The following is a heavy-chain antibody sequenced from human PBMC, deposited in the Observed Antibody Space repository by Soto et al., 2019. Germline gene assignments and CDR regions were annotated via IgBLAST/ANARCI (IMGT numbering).Heavy chain of an antibody. CDR3: ARRIPFGYGMDV. CDR2: ITSNGGNT. V-gene: IGHV3-64*01. CDR1: GFTFSSYA. D-gene: IGHD2-21*01. J-gene: IGHJ6*02. Sequence: VQLVESGGGLVQPGGSLRLSCAASGFTFSSYAMKWVRQAPGKGLESVSAITSNGGNTDYASSVKGRFTISRDNSKNTLYLQMGSLRAEDMAVYYCARRIPFGYGMDVWGQGTTVTVSS.